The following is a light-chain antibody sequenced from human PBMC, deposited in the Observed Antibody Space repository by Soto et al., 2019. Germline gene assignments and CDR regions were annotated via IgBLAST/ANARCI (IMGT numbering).Light chain of an antibody. J-gene: IGKJ2*01. CDR3: QQDNSYRYT. V-gene: IGKV1-5*01. Sequence: DIQMTQSPSTLSASVGHRVTITCRASQSISTWLAWYQQKPGKAPKLLIYEVSSLERGVPSRFSGSVSETEFTLTISRLQPDDFAQYSCQQDNSYRYTFGQGTKLEIK. CDR2: EVS. CDR1: QSISTW.